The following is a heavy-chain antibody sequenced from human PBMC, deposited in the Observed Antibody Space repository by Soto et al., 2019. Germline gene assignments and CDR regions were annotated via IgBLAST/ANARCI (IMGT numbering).Heavy chain of an antibody. CDR1: GYTFITYG. Sequence: ASVKVSCKASGYTFITYGISWVRQAPGQGLEWMGWISGYNGNTKYAQKLQDRVTMTTDTFTSTAHMELRSLRSDDTAVYYCARLGGSGSYYPYNWFDPWGQGTLVTVSS. D-gene: IGHD3-10*01. CDR3: ARLGGSGSYYPYNWFDP. CDR2: ISGYNGNT. J-gene: IGHJ5*02. V-gene: IGHV1-18*01.